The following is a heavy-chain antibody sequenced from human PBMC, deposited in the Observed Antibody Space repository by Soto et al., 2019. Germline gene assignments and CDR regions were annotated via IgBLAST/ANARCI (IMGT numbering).Heavy chain of an antibody. CDR1: GFTFSSYE. CDR3: ARPTGSAFDY. V-gene: IGHV3-48*03. Sequence: GGSLRLSCAASGFTFSSYEMNWVRQAPGKGLEWVSYISSSGSTIYYADSVKGRFTISRDNAKNSLYLQMNSLRAEDTAVYYCARPTGSAFDYWGQGTLVTVSS. CDR2: ISSSGSTI. J-gene: IGHJ4*02. D-gene: IGHD6-25*01.